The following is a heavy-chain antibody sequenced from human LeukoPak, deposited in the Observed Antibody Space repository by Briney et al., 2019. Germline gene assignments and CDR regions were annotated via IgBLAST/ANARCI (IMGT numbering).Heavy chain of an antibody. J-gene: IGHJ6*03. CDR1: GGSISSYN. CDR2: MYNSGST. V-gene: IGHV4-59*01. CDR3: ARTTEGGYTYNYFYYYYMDV. D-gene: IGHD5-18*01. Sequence: SETLSLTCIVSGGSISSYNWNWIRQPPGKGLEWIGYMYNSGSTNNNPPLKSRVTISVDKSKNQFSLKLSSVTAADTAVYYCARTTEGGYTYNYFYYYYMDVWGKGTTVTISS.